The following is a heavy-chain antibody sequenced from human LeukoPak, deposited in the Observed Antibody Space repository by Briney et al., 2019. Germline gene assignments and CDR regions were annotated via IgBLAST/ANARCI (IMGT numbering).Heavy chain of an antibody. V-gene: IGHV3-30*02. D-gene: IGHD3-10*01. J-gene: IGHJ4*02. CDR3: AKGRHYYGSGSYLSHFDY. Sequence: GGSLRLSCAASGFTFSSYGMHWFRQAPGKGLEWVAFIRYDGSNKYYADSVKGRFTISRDNSKNTLYLQMNSLRAEDTAVYYCAKGRHYYGSGSYLSHFDYWGQGTLVTFSS. CDR1: GFTFSSYG. CDR2: IRYDGSNK.